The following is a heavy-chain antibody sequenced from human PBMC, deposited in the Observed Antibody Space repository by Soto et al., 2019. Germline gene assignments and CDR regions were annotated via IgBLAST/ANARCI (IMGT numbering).Heavy chain of an antibody. D-gene: IGHD3-22*01. J-gene: IGHJ4*02. CDR1: GFTFSSYA. V-gene: IGHV3-23*01. CDR2: ISGSGGST. CDR3: AKDDHYYDSSGENGY. Sequence: EVQLLESGGGLVQPGGSLRLSCAASGFTFSSYATSWVRQAPGKGLEWVSAISGSGGSTYYADSVKGRFTISRDNSKNTLYLQMNSLRAEDTAVYYCAKDDHYYDSSGENGYWGQGTLVTVSS.